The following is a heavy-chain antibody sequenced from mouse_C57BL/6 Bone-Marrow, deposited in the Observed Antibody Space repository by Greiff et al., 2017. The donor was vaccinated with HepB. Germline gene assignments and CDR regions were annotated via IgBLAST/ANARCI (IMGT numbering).Heavy chain of an antibody. CDR3: ARPSRGRDY. J-gene: IGHJ4*01. V-gene: IGHV5-12*01. Sequence: DVKLVESGGGLVQPGGSLKLSCAASGFTFSDYYMYWVRQTPEKRLEWVAYISNGGGSTYYPDTVKGRFTISRDNAKNTLYLQMSRLKSEDTAMYYCARPSRGRDYWGQGTSVTVSS. CDR1: GFTFSDYY. CDR2: ISNGGGST.